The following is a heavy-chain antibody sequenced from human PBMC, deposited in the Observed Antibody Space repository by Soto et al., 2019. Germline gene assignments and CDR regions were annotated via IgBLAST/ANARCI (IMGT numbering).Heavy chain of an antibody. CDR1: EFTLSSYG. J-gene: IGHJ3*01. V-gene: IGHV3-30*18. Sequence: QVQLVESGGGVVQPGRSLRLACAASEFTLSSYGMHWVRQAPGKGLEWVAVISIDGSSRYYADSVKGRFTISKDNSKNTLDLPMNSLRAEDTALYYCAKEGYPDTSGTFDVWGQGTMVTVSS. CDR2: ISIDGSSR. D-gene: IGHD3-22*01. CDR3: AKEGYPDTSGTFDV.